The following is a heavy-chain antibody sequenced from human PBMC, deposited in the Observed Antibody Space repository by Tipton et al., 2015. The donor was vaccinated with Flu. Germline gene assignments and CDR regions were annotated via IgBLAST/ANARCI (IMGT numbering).Heavy chain of an antibody. V-gene: IGHV4-39*07. CDR1: GGSISSSSYY. J-gene: IGHJ3*02. CDR3: ARDDKMYEPNAFDI. D-gene: IGHD1-14*01. Sequence: TLSLTCTVSGGSISSSSYYWGWIRQPPGKGLEWIGSIYHSGSTYYNPSLKSRVTISVDTSKNQFSLKLSSVTAADTAVYYCARDDKMYEPNAFDIWGQGTMVTVSS. CDR2: IYHSGST.